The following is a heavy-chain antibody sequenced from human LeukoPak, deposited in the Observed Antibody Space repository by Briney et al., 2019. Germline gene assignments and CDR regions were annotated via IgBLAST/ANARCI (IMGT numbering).Heavy chain of an antibody. V-gene: IGHV6-1*01. CDR1: GDSVSTNSAA. D-gene: IGHD1-26*01. CDR3: ARATLPVGDTIRYWFDP. Sequence: SQTLSLTCAISGDSVSTNSAAWNWIRQSPSRGLEWLGRTYYRSKWYNDYAVSVKSRITINPDTSKNQFSLQLNSVTPEDTAVYYCARATLPVGDTIRYWFDPWGQGTLVTVSS. CDR2: TYYRSKWYN. J-gene: IGHJ5*02.